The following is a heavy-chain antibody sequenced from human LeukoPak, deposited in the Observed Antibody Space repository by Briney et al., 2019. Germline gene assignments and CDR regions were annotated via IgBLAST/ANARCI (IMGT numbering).Heavy chain of an antibody. V-gene: IGHV1-18*01. D-gene: IGHD4-17*01. CDR3: AGDLSLGRHNYGEPFDY. CDR1: GYTFTNYG. CDR2: ISDYNGNT. J-gene: IGHJ4*02. Sequence: ASVKVSCKTSGYTFTNYGISWVRQAPGQGPEWMGWISDYNGNTNYVQKFHGRVTMTTDTSTSTAYMELRSLRSDDTAVYYCAGDLSLGRHNYGEPFDYWGQGTLVAVSS.